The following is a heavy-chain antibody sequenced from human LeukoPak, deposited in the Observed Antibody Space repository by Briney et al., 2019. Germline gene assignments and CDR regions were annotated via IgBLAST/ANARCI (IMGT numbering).Heavy chain of an antibody. J-gene: IGHJ4*02. CDR1: GFTFSSYG. CDR2: ISYDGSNK. V-gene: IGHV3-30*03. Sequence: PGGSLRLSCAASGFTFSSYGMHWVRQAPGKGLEWVAVISYDGSNKYYADSVKGRFTISRDNSKNTLYLQMNSLRAEGTAVYYCASFYGDLSYWGQGTLVTVSS. D-gene: IGHD4-17*01. CDR3: ASFYGDLSY.